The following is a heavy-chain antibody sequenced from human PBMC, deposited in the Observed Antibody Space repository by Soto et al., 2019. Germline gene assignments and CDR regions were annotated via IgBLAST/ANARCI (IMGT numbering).Heavy chain of an antibody. CDR1: GFSFSSYS. CDR2: ISSSSSTI. D-gene: IGHD5-12*01. V-gene: IGHV3-48*02. J-gene: IGHJ6*02. CDR3: AVVRLRFVDPYYGMDV. Sequence: PGGSLRLSCAASGFSFSSYSMNWVRQAPGKGLEWVSYISSSSSTIYYADSVKGRFTISRDNAKNSLYLQMNSLRDEDTAVYYCAVVRLRFVDPYYGMDVWGQGTTVTVSS.